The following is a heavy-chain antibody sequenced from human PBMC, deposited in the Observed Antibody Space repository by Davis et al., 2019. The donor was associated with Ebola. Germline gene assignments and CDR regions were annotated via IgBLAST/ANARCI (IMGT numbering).Heavy chain of an antibody. J-gene: IGHJ4*02. CDR1: GGSISSYY. Sequence: MPGGSLRLSCTVPGGSISSYYWSWVRQPPGKGLEWIGEIYYSGSTYYNPSLKSRVTISVDTSKNQFSLKLSSVTAADTAVYYCARHWAGYSSSWFFFDYWGQGTLVTVSS. CDR3: ARHWAGYSSSWFFFDY. V-gene: IGHV4-59*04. CDR2: IYYSGST. D-gene: IGHD6-13*01.